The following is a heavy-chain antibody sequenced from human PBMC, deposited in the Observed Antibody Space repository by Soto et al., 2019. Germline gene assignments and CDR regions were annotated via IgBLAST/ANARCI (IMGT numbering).Heavy chain of an antibody. CDR3: ARQLDSSGPYYFDY. D-gene: IGHD3-22*01. J-gene: IGHJ4*02. CDR1: GGSISSGGYY. V-gene: IGHV4-31*03. CDR2: IYHSGST. Sequence: PSETLSLTCTVSGGSISSGGYYWSWIRQHPGKGLEWIGYIYHSGSTYYNPSLKSRVTISVDTSKNQFSLKLSSVTAADTAVYYCARQLDSSGPYYFDYWGQGTLVTVSS.